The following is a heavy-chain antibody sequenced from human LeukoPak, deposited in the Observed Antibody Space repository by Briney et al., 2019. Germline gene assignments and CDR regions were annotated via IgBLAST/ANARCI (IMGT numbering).Heavy chain of an antibody. CDR1: RFTFSTYA. V-gene: IGHV3-23*01. Sequence: GGSLRLSCAASRFTFSTYAMNWVRQGPGKGLEWVSAISGNGGSTYYTDSVKGWFTISRDNSKNTVYLQMNSLRADDTAVYYCAKGTAAGPRGFDYWGQGTLVTVSS. CDR3: AKGTAAGPRGFDY. J-gene: IGHJ4*02. CDR2: ISGNGGST. D-gene: IGHD6-25*01.